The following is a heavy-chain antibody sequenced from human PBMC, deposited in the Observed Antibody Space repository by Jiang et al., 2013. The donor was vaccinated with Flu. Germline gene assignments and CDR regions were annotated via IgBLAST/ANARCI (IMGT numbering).Heavy chain of an antibody. Sequence: SGAEVKKPGASVMVSCTASGYTFTSYGITWVRQAPGQGLEWMGWISTYNGNTNYAQKFQGRVTMTTDTSTSTAYMELRSLRSDDTAVYYCARDRPLPYDSSGYPTIRLDYWGQGTLVTVSS. V-gene: IGHV1-18*04. J-gene: IGHJ4*02. D-gene: IGHD3-22*01. CDR2: ISTYNGNT. CDR3: ARDRPLPYDSSGYPTIRLDY. CDR1: GYTFTSYG.